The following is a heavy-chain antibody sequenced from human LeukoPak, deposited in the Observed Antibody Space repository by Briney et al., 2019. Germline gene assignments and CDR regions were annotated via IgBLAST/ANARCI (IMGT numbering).Heavy chain of an antibody. CDR3: AKEALGQQLPPAFDI. D-gene: IGHD6-13*01. CDR2: IKQDGSAK. Sequence: GGSLRLSCAASGFTFSSYWMSWVRQAPGKGLEWVANIKQDGSAKYYVDSVKGRFTISRDNAKNSLYLQMGSLRAEDTAVYYCAKEALGQQLPPAFDIWGQGTMVTVSS. CDR1: GFTFSSYW. V-gene: IGHV3-7*03. J-gene: IGHJ3*02.